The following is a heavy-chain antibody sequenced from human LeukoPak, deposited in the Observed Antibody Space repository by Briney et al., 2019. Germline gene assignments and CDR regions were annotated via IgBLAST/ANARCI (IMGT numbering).Heavy chain of an antibody. D-gene: IGHD6-19*01. CDR3: AKTNSGQYFDY. CDR2: ISGSGGST. V-gene: IGHV3-23*01. Sequence: GGSLRLSCAASGFTYRSYAMSGLRQALGKGLEGVSGISGSGGSTNYADSVKGRFTISRDNSKNTLYLQMNSLRAEDTAEYYCAKTNSGQYFDYWGQGTLVTVSS. J-gene: IGHJ4*02. CDR1: GFTYRSYA.